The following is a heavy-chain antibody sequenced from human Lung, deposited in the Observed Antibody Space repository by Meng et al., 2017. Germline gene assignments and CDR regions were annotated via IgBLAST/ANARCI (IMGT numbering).Heavy chain of an antibody. Sequence: GQLQPWGDGMLKPSEKLSLPFSVYGVSISGSYWSWIRQSPAKGLEWIGKINHGGSTNYNPSLESRVTISVDTPKNQFSLRLTSMTVADTAVYYCARERHSTIIRGVIDFWGQGALVTVSS. J-gene: IGHJ4*02. CDR1: GVSISGSY. V-gene: IGHV4-34*01. CDR3: ARERHSTIIRGVIDF. D-gene: IGHD3-10*01. CDR2: INHGGST.